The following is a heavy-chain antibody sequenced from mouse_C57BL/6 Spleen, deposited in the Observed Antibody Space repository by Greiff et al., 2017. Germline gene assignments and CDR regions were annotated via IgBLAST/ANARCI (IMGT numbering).Heavy chain of an antibody. V-gene: IGHV1-62-2*01. CDR1: GYTFTEYT. CDR3: AGKEERPIYYDYGYFDY. Sequence: VQLQQSGAELVKPGASVKLSCKASGYTFTEYTIHWVKQRSGQGLEWIGWFYPGSGSIKYNEKFKDKATLTADKSSSTVYMGLSSLTSEDSAVYFCAGKEERPIYYDYGYFDYWGQGTTLTVSS. D-gene: IGHD2-4*01. J-gene: IGHJ2*01. CDR2: FYPGSGSI.